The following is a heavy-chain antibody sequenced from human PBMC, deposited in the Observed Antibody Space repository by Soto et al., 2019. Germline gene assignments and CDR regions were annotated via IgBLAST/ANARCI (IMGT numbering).Heavy chain of an antibody. J-gene: IGHJ5*02. D-gene: IGHD4-17*01. CDR3: ARGRLYGDYPGLNWFDP. V-gene: IGHV4-59*08. Sequence: PSETLSLTCTVSGDSMNSFYWTWIRQPPGKGVEWIGYVFYSGSTNYNPSLKSRVTISVDTSKNQFSLKLTSVTAADTAVYYCARGRLYGDYPGLNWFDPWGQGTPVTVSS. CDR1: GDSMNSFY. CDR2: VFYSGST.